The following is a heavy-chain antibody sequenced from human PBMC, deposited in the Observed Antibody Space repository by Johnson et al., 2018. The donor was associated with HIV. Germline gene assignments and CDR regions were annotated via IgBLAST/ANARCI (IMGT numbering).Heavy chain of an antibody. D-gene: IGHD1-14*01. CDR1: GFTFDDYA. J-gene: IGHJ3*02. CDR3: AKDLRSGNRREAFDI. Sequence: VQLVESGGGFVHPGGSLRLSCAASGFTFDDYAMHWVRQGPGKGLEWVAGIGWNGLTIGYADSVKGRFTISRDNSKNTLYLQMNSLRAEDTAVYYCAKDLRSGNRREAFDIWGQGTTVTVSS. CDR2: IGWNGLTI. V-gene: IGHV3-9*01.